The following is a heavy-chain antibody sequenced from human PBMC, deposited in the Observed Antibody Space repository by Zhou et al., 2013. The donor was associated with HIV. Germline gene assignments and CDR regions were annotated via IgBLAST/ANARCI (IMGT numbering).Heavy chain of an antibody. CDR2: IHYSGST. Sequence: QVQLQQWGAGLLKPSETLSLTCTVSGGSISSNSYYWGWIRQPPGKGLKWIGTIHYSGSTHYSPSLKSRVTISVDTSKNQFSLKLSSVTAADTSVYYCASLSTIAAPFDYWGQGTLVTVSS. CDR3: ASLSTIAAPFDY. D-gene: IGHD6-6*01. V-gene: IGHV4-39*01. CDR1: GGSISSNSYY. J-gene: IGHJ4*02.